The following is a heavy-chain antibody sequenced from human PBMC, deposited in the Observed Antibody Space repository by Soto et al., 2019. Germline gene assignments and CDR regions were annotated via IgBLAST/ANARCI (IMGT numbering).Heavy chain of an antibody. D-gene: IGHD3-9*01. Sequence: EVQLLEPGGGLVQPGGSLRLSCAASGFTFRSYAMSWVRQAPGRGLECVSSIDGSGAGAYYADSVKGRFTISRDNSKNTLDLQMNSLRAEDTAVYYCAKGDILTGSKEGWDYWGQGTLVTVSS. CDR2: IDGSGAGA. J-gene: IGHJ4*02. CDR1: GFTFRSYA. V-gene: IGHV3-23*01. CDR3: AKGDILTGSKEGWDY.